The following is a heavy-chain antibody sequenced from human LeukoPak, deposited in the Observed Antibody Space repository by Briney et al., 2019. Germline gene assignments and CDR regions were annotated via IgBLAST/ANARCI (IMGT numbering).Heavy chain of an antibody. Sequence: RASVKVSCKASGGTFSSYAISWVRQAPGQGLEWMGGIIPIFGTANYAQKFQGRVTITADESTSTAYMELSSLRSEDTAVYYCARGSGSYWVYNWFDPWGQGTLVTVSS. CDR2: IIPIFGTA. CDR3: ARGSGSYWVYNWFDP. D-gene: IGHD3-10*01. V-gene: IGHV1-69*13. J-gene: IGHJ5*02. CDR1: GGTFSSYA.